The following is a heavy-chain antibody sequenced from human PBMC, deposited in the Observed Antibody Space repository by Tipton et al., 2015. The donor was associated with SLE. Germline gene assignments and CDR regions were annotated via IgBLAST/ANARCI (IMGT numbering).Heavy chain of an antibody. CDR1: GGSIRDDGFY. CDR2: FDYIGNT. Sequence: TLSLSCTVSGGSIRDDGFYWSCLCQYPGKGMGWIGYFDYIGNTYNNPSLNRRITISLGTSKKQLSLKLTSVTAADTAVYYCARDTSLRYCSGDHCYSGGSFDLWGPGALVTVSS. CDR3: ARDTSLRYCSGDHCYSGGSFDL. J-gene: IGHJ3*01. V-gene: IGHV4-31*03. D-gene: IGHD2-15*01.